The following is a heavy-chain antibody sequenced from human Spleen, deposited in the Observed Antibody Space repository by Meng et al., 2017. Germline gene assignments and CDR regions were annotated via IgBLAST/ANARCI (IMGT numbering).Heavy chain of an antibody. D-gene: IGHD4-17*01. J-gene: IGHJ6*02. CDR3: ARADYGDFEDYSYQYMDV. Sequence: SQTLSLTCAVYGGSFSGHYWSWIRQPPGKGLEWIGEINHSGSTNCNPSLKSRVTISVETSKNQSSLRLSSVTAAATAVYYCARADYGDFEDYSYQYMDVWGQGTTVTVSS. CDR1: GGSFSGHY. CDR2: INHSGST. V-gene: IGHV4-34*01.